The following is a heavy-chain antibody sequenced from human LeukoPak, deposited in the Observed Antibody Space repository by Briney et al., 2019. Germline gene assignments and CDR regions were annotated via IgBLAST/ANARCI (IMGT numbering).Heavy chain of an antibody. V-gene: IGHV1-18*01. J-gene: IGHJ4*02. CDR2: TSPYNGNT. Sequence: ASVKVSSTAAVYTFRIYGFSWVRQAPGQGLEWMGWTSPYNGNTNYAQRFQGRVTMTTDTSTSTAYMELRSLRFDDTAVYYCARDGGYFDYWGRGTLVTVSS. CDR1: VYTFRIYG. CDR3: ARDGGYFDY.